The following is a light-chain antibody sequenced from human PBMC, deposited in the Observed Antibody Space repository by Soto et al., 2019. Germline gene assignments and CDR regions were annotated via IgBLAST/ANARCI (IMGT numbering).Light chain of an antibody. Sequence: DIQMTQFPSSLSASVGDRVTITCRASQDISNYLVGFQQKPGKAPKPPIYGASSLRSGVPSKFTGSGFGTRFTLTITRLPPEEFATYYCQQYPTYPWTFGQGTKVEIK. V-gene: IGKV1-16*02. CDR1: QDISNY. CDR3: QQYPTYPWT. J-gene: IGKJ1*01. CDR2: GAS.